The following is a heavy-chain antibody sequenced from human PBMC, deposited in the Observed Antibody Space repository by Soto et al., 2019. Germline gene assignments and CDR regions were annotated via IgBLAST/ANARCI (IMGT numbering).Heavy chain of an antibody. CDR2: IIPIFGTA. Sequence: ASVKVSCKASGGTFSSYAISWVRQAPGQGLEWMGGIIPIFGTANYAQKFQGRVTITADESTSTAYMELSSLRSEDTVVYYCARDSLDVRGEARPFGPWXQGTLVTVSS. V-gene: IGHV1-69*13. CDR1: GGTFSSYA. D-gene: IGHD6-6*01. CDR3: ARDSLDVRGEARPFGP. J-gene: IGHJ5*02.